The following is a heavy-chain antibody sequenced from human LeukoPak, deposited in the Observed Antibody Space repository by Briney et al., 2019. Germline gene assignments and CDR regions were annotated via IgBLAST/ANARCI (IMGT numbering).Heavy chain of an antibody. CDR3: ARSQFGYSYGSFSY. D-gene: IGHD5-18*01. Sequence: SETLSLTCTVSGDSISSSNYYWGWIRQPPGKGMEWIGSIFFSGTAYYNPSLKSRVTISVDTSKNQFSLKLSSVTAADTALYYCARSQFGYSYGSFSYWGRRTLVTVSS. J-gene: IGHJ4*02. CDR2: IFFSGTA. CDR1: GDSISSSNYY. V-gene: IGHV4-39*01.